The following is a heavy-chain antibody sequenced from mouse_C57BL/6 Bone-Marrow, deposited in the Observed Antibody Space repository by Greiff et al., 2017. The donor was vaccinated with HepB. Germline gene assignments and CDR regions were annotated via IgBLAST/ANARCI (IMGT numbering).Heavy chain of an antibody. D-gene: IGHD2-10*02. Sequence: VQLQQPGAELVKPGASVKLSCQASGYTFTSYWMHWVKQRPGQGLEWIGMIHPNSGSTNYNEKFKSKATLTVDKSSSTAYMQLSSLTSEDSAVYYCARMTYDYYAMDYWGQGTSVTVSS. CDR2: IHPNSGST. V-gene: IGHV1-64*01. CDR3: ARMTYDYYAMDY. J-gene: IGHJ4*01. CDR1: GYTFTSYW.